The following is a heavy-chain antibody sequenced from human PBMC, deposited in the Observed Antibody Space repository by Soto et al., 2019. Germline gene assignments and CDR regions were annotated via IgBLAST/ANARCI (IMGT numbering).Heavy chain of an antibody. CDR3: ARDKGPYSSPSGRDYYGMAV. CDR1: GYTFTGYY. J-gene: IGHJ6*02. Sequence: QVQLVQSGAEVKKPGASVKVSCKASGYTFTGYYMHWVRQAPGQGLEWMGWINPNSGGTNYAQNVQGWSTMTRDTPSSTAYTELSRLRSDDPAVYSCARDKGPYSSPSGRDYYGMAVWGQGTTVTVSS. D-gene: IGHD6-6*01. CDR2: INPNSGGT. V-gene: IGHV1-2*04.